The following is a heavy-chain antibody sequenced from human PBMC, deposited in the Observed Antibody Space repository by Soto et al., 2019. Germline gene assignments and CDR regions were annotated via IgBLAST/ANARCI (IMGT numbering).Heavy chain of an antibody. D-gene: IGHD3-22*01. CDR2: ISYDGSNK. V-gene: IGHV3-30-3*01. CDR3: ARGSTPVYYYDSSGAFDI. CDR1: GFTFSSYA. J-gene: IGHJ3*02. Sequence: QVQLVESGGGVVQPGRSLRLSCAASGFTFSSYAMHWVRQAPGKGLEWVAVISYDGSNKYYADSVKGRFTISRDNSKNTLYLQMNSLRAEDTAVYYCARGSTPVYYYDSSGAFDIWGQGTMVTVSS.